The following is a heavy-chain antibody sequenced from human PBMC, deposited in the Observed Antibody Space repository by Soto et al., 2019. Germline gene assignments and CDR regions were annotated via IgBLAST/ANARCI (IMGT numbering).Heavy chain of an antibody. D-gene: IGHD4-17*01. J-gene: IGHJ4*02. CDR1: GFTFSSYA. CDR3: AIDYPASVAAFSTPLTPSDY. V-gene: IGHV3-23*01. Sequence: GGSLRLSCAASGFTFSSYAMSWVRQAPGKGLEWVALIAPGGDRAHYADSVQGRFSVSRDNLRSTAFLQMSSLTADDTATYHGAIDYPASVAAFSTPLTPSDYWGQGALVTVSS. CDR2: IAPGGDRA.